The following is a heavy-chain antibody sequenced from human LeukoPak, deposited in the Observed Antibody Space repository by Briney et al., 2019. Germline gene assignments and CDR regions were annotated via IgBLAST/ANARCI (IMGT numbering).Heavy chain of an antibody. V-gene: IGHV3-21*01. J-gene: IGHJ6*04. Sequence: GGSLRLSCAASGFTFSSYSMNWVRQAPGKGLEWVSSISSSSSYIYYADSVKGRFTISRDNAKNSLYLQMNSLRAEDTAVYYCARRIAAAGTMWVDVWGKGTTVTVSS. CDR3: ARRIAAAGTMWVDV. CDR2: ISSSSSYI. D-gene: IGHD6-13*01. CDR1: GFTFSSYS.